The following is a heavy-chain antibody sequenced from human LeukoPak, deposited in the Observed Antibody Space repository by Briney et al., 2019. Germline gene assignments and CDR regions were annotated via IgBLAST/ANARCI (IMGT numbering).Heavy chain of an antibody. CDR2: IWYDGNNK. CDR3: AKDLTQSWEPDF. CDR1: GFTFSSYG. V-gene: IGHV3-33*06. J-gene: IGHJ4*02. Sequence: GGSLRLSCVASGFTFSSYGMHWVRQAPGKGLEWVAVIWYDGNNKYYADSVKGRLTISRDNSKNTLYLQMNSLRAEDTAVYYCAKDLTQSWEPDFRGQGTLVTVSS. D-gene: IGHD1-26*01.